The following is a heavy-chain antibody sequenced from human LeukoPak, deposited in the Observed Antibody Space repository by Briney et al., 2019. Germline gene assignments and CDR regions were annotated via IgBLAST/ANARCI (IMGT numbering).Heavy chain of an antibody. CDR2: INTDGSST. J-gene: IGHJ4*02. V-gene: IGHV3-74*01. Sequence: GGSLRLSCAASGFTFSNYWTHWVRQAPGKGLVWVSRINTDGSSTSYVDSVKGRFTITRDNSKNTLYLQMNSLRTEDTAVYYCARGAHKRDDYGGFFDYWGQGTLVTVSS. CDR3: ARGAHKRDDYGGFFDY. D-gene: IGHD4-23*01. CDR1: GFTFSNYW.